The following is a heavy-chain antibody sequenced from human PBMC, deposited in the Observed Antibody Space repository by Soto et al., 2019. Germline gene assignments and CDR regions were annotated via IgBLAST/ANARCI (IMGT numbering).Heavy chain of an antibody. V-gene: IGHV3-11*06. CDR2: SSSSGGYT. Sequence: QVQLVESGGGLVEPGGSLRLSCAASGFSVGDNYMTWIRKAPGKGLEWLSYSSSSGGYTNYADSVKGRFTISRDNAKNSLYLQMDSLRAEDTAVYLCARSSGPRHVFTFDYGLDVWGQGTTVTVSS. D-gene: IGHD3-10*01. CDR3: ARSSGPRHVFTFDYGLDV. J-gene: IGHJ6*02. CDR1: GFSVGDNY.